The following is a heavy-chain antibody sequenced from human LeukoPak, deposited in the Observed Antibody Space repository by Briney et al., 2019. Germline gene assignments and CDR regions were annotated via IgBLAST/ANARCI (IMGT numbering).Heavy chain of an antibody. CDR3: ARGAGSYQGSWFDP. CDR1: GFTFSSYS. J-gene: IGHJ5*02. CDR2: ISSSSSYI. Sequence: GGSLRLSCAASGFTFSSYSMNWVRQAPGKGREWVSSISSSSSYIYYADSVKGRFTISRDNAKNSLYLQMNSLRAEDTAVYYCARGAGSYQGSWFDPWGQGTLVTVSS. D-gene: IGHD1-26*01. V-gene: IGHV3-21*01.